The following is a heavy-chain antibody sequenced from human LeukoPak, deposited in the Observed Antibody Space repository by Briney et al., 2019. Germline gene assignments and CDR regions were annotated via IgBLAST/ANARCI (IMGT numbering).Heavy chain of an antibody. Sequence: GGSLRLSCAASGFIFSSYGMHWVRQAPGKGLEWVAVISYDGSNKYYVDSVKGRFTISRDNSKNTLYLQMNSLRAEDTAVYYCAKDGPIVVVPAAQRGYYYYYMDVWGKGTTVTVSS. V-gene: IGHV3-30*18. CDR1: GFIFSSYG. CDR3: AKDGPIVVVPAAQRGYYYYYMDV. D-gene: IGHD2-2*01. J-gene: IGHJ6*03. CDR2: ISYDGSNK.